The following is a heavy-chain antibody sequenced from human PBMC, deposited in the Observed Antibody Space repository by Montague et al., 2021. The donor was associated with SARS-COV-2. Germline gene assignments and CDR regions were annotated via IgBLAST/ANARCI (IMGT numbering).Heavy chain of an antibody. Sequence: ETLSLTCTVSGGSIGTYYWNWIRQSPGTGLEWLGYIYYTGSTKYSPSLNIRVTITMDTPTDQLSLRLKSVTAADTAAYYCSRDNYGAWGYYGLDVWGQGTTVIVSS. V-gene: IGHV4-59*01. D-gene: IGHD4/OR15-4a*01. CDR1: GGSIGTYY. CDR3: SRDNYGAWGYYGLDV. CDR2: IYYTGST. J-gene: IGHJ6*02.